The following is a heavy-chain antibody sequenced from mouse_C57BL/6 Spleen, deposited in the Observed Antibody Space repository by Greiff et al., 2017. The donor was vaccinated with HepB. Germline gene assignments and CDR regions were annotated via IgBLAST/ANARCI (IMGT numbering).Heavy chain of an antibody. Sequence: EVQLVESGPGMVKPSQSLSLTCTVTGYSITSGYDWHWIRHFPGNKLEWMGYISYSGSTNYNPSLKSRISITHDTSKNHFFLKLNSVTTEDTATYYCARDGSSPFDYWGQGTTLTVSS. V-gene: IGHV3-1*01. D-gene: IGHD1-1*01. J-gene: IGHJ2*01. CDR1: GYSITSGYD. CDR3: ARDGSSPFDY. CDR2: ISYSGST.